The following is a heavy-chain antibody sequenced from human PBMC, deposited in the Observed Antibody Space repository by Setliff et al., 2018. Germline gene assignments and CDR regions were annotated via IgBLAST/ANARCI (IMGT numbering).Heavy chain of an antibody. Sequence: SVKVSCKASGGTFNSYATSWVRQAPGQGLEWMGGIIPIFGSANYARKFQGRVTVTADESTSTAYMELSSLRSEDTAVYYCARGSVEYSRGWYYFDYWAQGTLVTVSS. CDR2: IIPIFGSA. J-gene: IGHJ4*02. CDR3: ARGSVEYSRGWYYFDY. D-gene: IGHD6-19*01. V-gene: IGHV1-69*13. CDR1: GGTFNSYA.